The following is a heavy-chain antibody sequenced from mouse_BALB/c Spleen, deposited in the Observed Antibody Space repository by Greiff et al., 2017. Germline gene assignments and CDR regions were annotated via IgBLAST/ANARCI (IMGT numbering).Heavy chain of an antibody. D-gene: IGHD1-1*01. Sequence: DVMLVESGGGLVKPGGSLKLSCAASGFTFSSYAMSWVRQTPEKRLEWVASISSGGSTYYPDSVKGRFTISRDNARNILYLQMSSLRSEDTAMYYCAVYYGSSYVSFDYWGQGTTLTVSS. CDR2: ISSGGST. CDR1: GFTFSSYA. CDR3: AVYYGSSYVSFDY. V-gene: IGHV5-6-5*01. J-gene: IGHJ2*01.